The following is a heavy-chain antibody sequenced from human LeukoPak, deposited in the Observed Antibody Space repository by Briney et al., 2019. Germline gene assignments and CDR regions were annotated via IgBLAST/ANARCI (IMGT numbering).Heavy chain of an antibody. V-gene: IGHV4-30-2*01. D-gene: IGHD3-22*01. J-gene: IGHJ1*01. Sequence: NPSQTLSLTCAVTGGSVSGSGYAWNWFRQPPGKGLEWIAYIFHSGSTSSNPSLKSRVTISLDRSKNHFSLNLTSVTAADTAVYYCAREDTVDYYDSYGHFQHWGQGTLVTVSS. CDR1: GGSVSGSGYA. CDR3: AREDTVDYYDSYGHFQH. CDR2: IFHSGST.